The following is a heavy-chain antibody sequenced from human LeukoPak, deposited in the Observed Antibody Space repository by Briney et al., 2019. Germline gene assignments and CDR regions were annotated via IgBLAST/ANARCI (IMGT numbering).Heavy chain of an antibody. CDR1: GFTFSTYW. CDR3: ATDRDNSDWQKRFDS. V-gene: IGHV3-7*01. Sequence: GGSLRLSCAASGFTFSTYWMNWYRQAPGKGLEWVGNINQGASEINYVASVRGRFTISRDNARNSLHLQMNSLRAEDTAVYYCATDRDNSDWQKRFDSWGQGTLVTVSS. CDR2: INQGASEI. D-gene: IGHD2-21*02. J-gene: IGHJ4*02.